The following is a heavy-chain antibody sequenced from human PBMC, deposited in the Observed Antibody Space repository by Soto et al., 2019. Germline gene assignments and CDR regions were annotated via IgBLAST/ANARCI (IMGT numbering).Heavy chain of an antibody. V-gene: IGHV3-30*18. CDR1: GFTFSSYG. CDR3: ANTMHYGFDY. D-gene: IGHD3-10*01. J-gene: IGHJ4*02. CDR2: ISYDGSNK. Sequence: QVQLVESGGGVVQPGRSLRLSCAASGFTFSSYGMHWVRQAPGKGLEWVAVISYDGSNKYYADSVKGRFTISRDNSKNTLYLQMNSLRAEDTAVYYCANTMHYGFDYWGQGTLVTVSS.